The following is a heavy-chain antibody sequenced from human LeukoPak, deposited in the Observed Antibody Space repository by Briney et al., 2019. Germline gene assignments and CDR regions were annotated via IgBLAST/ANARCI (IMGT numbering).Heavy chain of an antibody. D-gene: IGHD6-25*01. J-gene: IGHJ4*02. CDR3: ARDGSSDY. CDR2: INHSGST. V-gene: IGHV4-34*01. CDR1: GGSFSGYY. Sequence: SSETLSLTCAVYGGSFSGYYWSWLRQPPGKGLEWIGEINHSGSTNYNPSLESRVTISVDTSKNQFSLKLSSVTAADTAVYYCARDGSSDYWGQGTLVTVSS.